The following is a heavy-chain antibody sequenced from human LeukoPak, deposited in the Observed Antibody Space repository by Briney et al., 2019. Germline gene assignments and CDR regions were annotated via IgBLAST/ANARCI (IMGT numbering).Heavy chain of an antibody. CDR3: AREPSGTYWLDY. CDR1: VFTGRSNY. CDR2: IYSAGST. V-gene: IGHV3-66*02. J-gene: IGHJ4*02. Sequence: GGSLRRSWAASVFTGRSNYMSWVRQAPGKGLEWVSVIYSAGSTYYADSVKGRFTISRDNSKNTLYLQMNSLRAEDTAVYYCAREPSGTYWLDYWGQGTLVTVSS. D-gene: IGHD1-26*01.